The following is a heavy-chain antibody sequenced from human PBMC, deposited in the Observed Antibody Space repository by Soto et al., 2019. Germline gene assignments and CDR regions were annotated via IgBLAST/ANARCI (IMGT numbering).Heavy chain of an antibody. CDR2: ISSSSSTI. CDR1: GFTLSNYS. CDR3: VGGGAFKIDY. D-gene: IGHD3-16*01. V-gene: IGHV3-48*02. J-gene: IGHJ4*02. Sequence: EVQLVESGGRLVQPGGSLRLSCAASGFTLSNYSMNWARQAPGKGLEWVSYISSSSSTIYYADSVKGRFTISRDNAKNSLYLQMNSLRDEDTVVYYGVGGGAFKIDYWGQGTLVTVSS.